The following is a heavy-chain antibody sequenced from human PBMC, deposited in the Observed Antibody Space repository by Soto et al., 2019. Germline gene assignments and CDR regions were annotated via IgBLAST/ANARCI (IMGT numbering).Heavy chain of an antibody. Sequence: EVQLVESGGGLVQPGRSLRLSCAASGFTFDDYAMHWVRQAPGKGLEWVSGISWNSGSIGDADSVKGRFTISRDNAKNSLYLQMNSLRAEDTALYYCAKSSDYGDYPFYLWGQGTMVTVSS. CDR2: ISWNSGSI. CDR1: GFTFDDYA. D-gene: IGHD4-17*01. J-gene: IGHJ3*01. CDR3: AKSSDYGDYPFYL. V-gene: IGHV3-9*01.